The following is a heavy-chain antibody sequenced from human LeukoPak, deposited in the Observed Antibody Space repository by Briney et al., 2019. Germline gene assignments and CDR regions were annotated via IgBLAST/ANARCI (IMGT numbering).Heavy chain of an antibody. CDR1: GGTFSSYD. J-gene: IGHJ5*02. Sequence: SVKVSCKASGGTFSSYDISWVRQAPGQGLEWMGGIIPIFGTANYAQKFQGRVTITADESTSTAYMELSSLRSEDTAVYYCASTITIFGVANEYNWFDPWGQGTLVTVSS. V-gene: IGHV1-69*13. CDR2: IIPIFGTA. D-gene: IGHD3-3*01. CDR3: ASTITIFGVANEYNWFDP.